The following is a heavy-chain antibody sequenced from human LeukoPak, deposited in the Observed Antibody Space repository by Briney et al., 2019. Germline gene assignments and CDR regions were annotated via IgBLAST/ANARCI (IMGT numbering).Heavy chain of an antibody. D-gene: IGHD6-13*01. J-gene: IGHJ6*02. V-gene: IGHV3-9*01. Sequence: GGSLRLSCAASGFTFDDYAMHWVRQAPGKGLEWVSGISWNSGSIGYADSVKGRFTISRDNAKNSLYLQMNSLRAEDTALYYCAKDITRGHISSWYRVSSYYHYGMDVWGQGTTVTVSS. CDR2: ISWNSGSI. CDR3: AKDITRGHISSWYRVSSYYHYGMDV. CDR1: GFTFDDYA.